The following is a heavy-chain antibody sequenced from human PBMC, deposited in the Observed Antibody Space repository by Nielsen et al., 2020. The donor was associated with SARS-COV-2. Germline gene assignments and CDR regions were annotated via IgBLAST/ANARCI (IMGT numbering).Heavy chain of an antibody. Sequence: GESLKISCAASGFTFSIYWIHWVRQAPGKGLMWVSRIKSDGSGTRYADSVEGRFTISRDNAKNTLYLQMNGLRAEDAAIYYCARDGRIGYGVYLDYWGQGTPVTVSS. V-gene: IGHV3-74*01. CDR1: GFTFSIYW. CDR3: ARDGRIGYGVYLDY. D-gene: IGHD5-12*01. CDR2: IKSDGSGT. J-gene: IGHJ4*02.